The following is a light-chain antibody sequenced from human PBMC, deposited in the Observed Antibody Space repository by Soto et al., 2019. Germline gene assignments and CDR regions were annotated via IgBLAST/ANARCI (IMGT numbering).Light chain of an antibody. CDR3: QNYNSYSEA. J-gene: IGKJ1*01. CDR1: QTISSW. CDR2: KAS. V-gene: IGKV1-5*03. Sequence: DIQMTQSPSTLSGSVGDRVTITCRASQTISSWLAWYQQKPGKAPKLLIYKASTLKSAVPSRFRGSGSATEFTLTITSLHHDDFATYSCQNYNSYSEAFGQATKV.